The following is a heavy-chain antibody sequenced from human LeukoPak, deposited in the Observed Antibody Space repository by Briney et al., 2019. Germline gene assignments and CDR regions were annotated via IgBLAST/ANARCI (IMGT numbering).Heavy chain of an antibody. CDR1: GYSISSGYL. Sequence: PSKTLSLTCTVSGYSISSGYLWGWIRQPPGKGLEWIGSTYHGGTTYSNPSLKSRVIISEDTSKNQFSLKLSSVTAADTAVYYCARGSGDWTYYFDHWGQGTLVTVSS. V-gene: IGHV4-38-2*02. J-gene: IGHJ4*02. D-gene: IGHD2-21*02. CDR3: ARGSGDWTYYFDH. CDR2: TYHGGTT.